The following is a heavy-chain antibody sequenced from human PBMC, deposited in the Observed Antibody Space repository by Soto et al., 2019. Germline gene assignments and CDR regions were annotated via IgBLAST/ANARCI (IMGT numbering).Heavy chain of an antibody. J-gene: IGHJ6*02. V-gene: IGHV3-30-3*01. D-gene: IGHD2-21*02. Sequence: PGGSLRLSCAASGFTFSSYAMHWVRQAPGKGLEWVAVISYDGSNKYYAGSVKGRFTISRDNSKNTLYLQMNSLRAEDTAVYYCARDSCGGDCYSAHYYYYYGMDVWGQGTTVTVSS. CDR2: ISYDGSNK. CDR1: GFTFSSYA. CDR3: ARDSCGGDCYSAHYYYYYGMDV.